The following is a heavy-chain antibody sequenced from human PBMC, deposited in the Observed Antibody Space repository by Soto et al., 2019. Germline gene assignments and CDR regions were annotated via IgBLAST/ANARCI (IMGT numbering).Heavy chain of an antibody. D-gene: IGHD2-2*01. V-gene: IGHV5-51*01. J-gene: IGHJ6*02. CDR2: IYPGDSDT. CDR1: GYSFTSYW. CDR3: ARRDCSSTSCYLKEDYYYYGMDV. Sequence: GESLKISCKGSGYSFTSYWIGWVRQMPGKGLEWMGIIYPGDSDTRYIPSFQGQVTISADKSISTAYLQWSSLKASYTAMYYCARRDCSSTSCYLKEDYYYYGMDVWGQGTTVTVSS.